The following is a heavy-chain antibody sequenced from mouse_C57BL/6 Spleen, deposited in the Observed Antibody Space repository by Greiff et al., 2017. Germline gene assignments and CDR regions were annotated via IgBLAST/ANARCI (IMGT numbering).Heavy chain of an antibody. CDR2: IDPADGET. J-gene: IGHJ1*03. Sequence: EVQLQQSGAELVKPGASVKLSCTASGFNIKDYYMHWVKQRTEQGLEWIGRIDPADGETQYDPKFQGKDTITADTSSNPAYLQLSSLTSEDAAVYYCARYEYGGSFDGWGTGTTVTVSA. CDR3: ARYEYGGSFDG. D-gene: IGHD2-4*01. V-gene: IGHV14-2*01. CDR1: GFNIKDYY.